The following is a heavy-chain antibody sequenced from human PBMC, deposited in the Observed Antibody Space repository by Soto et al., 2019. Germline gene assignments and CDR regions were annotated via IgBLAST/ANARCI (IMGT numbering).Heavy chain of an antibody. CDR3: ARIASVGYHFDY. CDR1: GGSMRSYY. Sequence: PSETLSLTCTVSGGSMRSYYWSWIRQSPGKGLEWIGFISHTGNTNYNPSVKSRVTMSVDTPRNQFSLRLSSVTPADTAIYYCARIASVGYHFDYWGQGTLVTVSS. D-gene: IGHD1-26*01. J-gene: IGHJ4*02. CDR2: ISHTGNT. V-gene: IGHV4-59*01.